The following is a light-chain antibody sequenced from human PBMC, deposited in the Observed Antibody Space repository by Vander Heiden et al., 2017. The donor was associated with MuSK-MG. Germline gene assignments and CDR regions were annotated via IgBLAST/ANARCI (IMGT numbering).Light chain of an antibody. CDR1: QSISSY. J-gene: IGKJ5*01. Sequence: IHMTHSPSSLSASVGDRVTITCRASQSISSYLNWYQQKPGQAPKLLIYAASSLQSGVPSRFSGSGSGTYFTLTISMLHPEDFATYYCQQSYSTPITFGQGTRLEIK. CDR2: AAS. V-gene: IGKV1-39*01. CDR3: QQSYSTPIT.